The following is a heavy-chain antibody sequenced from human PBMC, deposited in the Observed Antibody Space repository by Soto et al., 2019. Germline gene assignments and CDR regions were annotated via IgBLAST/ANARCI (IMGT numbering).Heavy chain of an antibody. V-gene: IGHV3-48*01. CDR3: ATYYGSGSYFPDHYYYGMDV. CDR1: GFTFSSYA. J-gene: IGHJ6*02. CDR2: ISSDSSNI. Sequence: PGGSLRLSCAASGFTFSSYAMHWVRQAPGKGLEWVSYISSDSSNIAYADSVKGRFTISRDSAKNSLYLQMNSLRAEDTAVYYCATYYGSGSYFPDHYYYGMDVWGQGTTVTV. D-gene: IGHD3-10*01.